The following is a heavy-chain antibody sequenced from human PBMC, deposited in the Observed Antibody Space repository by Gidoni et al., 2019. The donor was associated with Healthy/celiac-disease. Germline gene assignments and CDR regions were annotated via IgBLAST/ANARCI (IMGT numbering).Heavy chain of an antibody. CDR2: ISSSSSYI. CDR1: GFTFSSYR. CDR3: ARDCRGTAMVRVYYYYYGMDV. Sequence: EVQLVESGGGLVKPGGSLRLSCAASGFTFSSYRLNWVRQAPGKGLDWVSSISSSSSYIYYADSVKGRFTISRDNAKNSLYLQMNSLRAEDTAVYYCARDCRGTAMVRVYYYYYGMDVWGQGTTVTVSS. J-gene: IGHJ6*02. V-gene: IGHV3-21*01. D-gene: IGHD3-10*01.